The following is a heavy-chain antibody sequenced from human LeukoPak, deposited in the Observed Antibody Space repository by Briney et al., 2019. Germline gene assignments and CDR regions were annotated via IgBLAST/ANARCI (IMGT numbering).Heavy chain of an antibody. CDR3: AKDMGEWLLALHY. D-gene: IGHD3-3*01. CDR2: NSGDGGST. CDR1: GFNIDDYT. Sequence: GGSLRLSCAASGFNIDDYTMHWVRQTPGKGLEWVSLNSGDGGSTYYADSVKGRFTISRDNSKNSLYLQMNSLTTEDTAVYYCAKDMGEWLLALHYWGQGTLVTVSS. V-gene: IGHV3-43*01. J-gene: IGHJ4*02.